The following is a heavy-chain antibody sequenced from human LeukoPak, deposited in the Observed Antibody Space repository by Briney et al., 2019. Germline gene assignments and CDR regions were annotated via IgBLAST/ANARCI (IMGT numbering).Heavy chain of an antibody. CDR3: ARQPTGTTRELDH. CDR1: GGSFSGYY. CDR2: INHSGST. D-gene: IGHD1-1*01. Sequence: SETLSLTCAVFGGSFSGYYWSWIRQPPGKGLEWIGEINHSGSTNYNPSLKSRVTISVDTSKNQFSLKLSSVTAADTAVYYCARQPTGTTRELDHWGQGTLVTVSS. J-gene: IGHJ5*02. V-gene: IGHV4-34*01.